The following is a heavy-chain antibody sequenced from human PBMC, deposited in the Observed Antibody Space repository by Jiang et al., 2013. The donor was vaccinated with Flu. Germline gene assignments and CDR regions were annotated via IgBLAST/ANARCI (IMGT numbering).Heavy chain of an antibody. J-gene: IGHJ4*02. CDR2: IIPIFGTA. Sequence: FSSYAISWVRQAPRTRAEWMGGIIPIFGTANYAQNFQGRVTIIADESTSTAYMELSSLKSEDTAVYYCAKDDTYGRLYYWGQGTLVTVSS. V-gene: IGHV1-69*01. CDR1: FSSYA. D-gene: IGHD5-18*01. CDR3: AKDDTYGRLYY.